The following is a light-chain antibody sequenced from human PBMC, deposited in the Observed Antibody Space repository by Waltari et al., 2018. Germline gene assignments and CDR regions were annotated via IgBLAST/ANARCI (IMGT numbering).Light chain of an antibody. CDR2: TAS. Sequence: DIQMTQSPSSLSASVGDRVTITSRASQGIGNYLAWYQQKPGTVPKLLIYTASTLQSGVPSRFSGSGSAADFTLTISSLQPEDAATYYCQNYNSAPFTFGPGTRVDIK. V-gene: IGKV1-27*01. CDR1: QGIGNY. J-gene: IGKJ3*01. CDR3: QNYNSAPFT.